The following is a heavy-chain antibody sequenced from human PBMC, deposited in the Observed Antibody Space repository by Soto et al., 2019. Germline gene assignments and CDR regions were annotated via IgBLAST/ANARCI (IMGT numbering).Heavy chain of an antibody. CDR3: PKEKFSRSCCNWFDP. CDR1: GFIFSSYA. Sequence: EGSLRLSCAASGFIFSSYAMSGVRQAPGKGLEWVSAISGSGGSTYYADSVKGRFTISRDNSKNTLYLQMNSLRAEDTAVYYCPKEKFSRSCCNWFDPWGQGSXFTVSS. D-gene: IGHD2-2*01. J-gene: IGHJ5*02. V-gene: IGHV3-23*01. CDR2: ISGSGGST.